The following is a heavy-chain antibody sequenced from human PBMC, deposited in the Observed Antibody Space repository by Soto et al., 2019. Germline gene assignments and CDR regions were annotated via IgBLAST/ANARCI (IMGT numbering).Heavy chain of an antibody. CDR2: IHAGNGNT. J-gene: IGHJ4*02. Sequence: ASVKVSCKASGYTFSSYAIHWVRQAPGQGLEWMGWIHAGNGNTKYSQSFQGRVTISKDTSATTAYMELNSLRSEDTAVYYCARGVAFLDYWGQGTLVTVSS. CDR3: ARGVAFLDY. D-gene: IGHD2-15*01. V-gene: IGHV1-3*01. CDR1: GYTFSSYA.